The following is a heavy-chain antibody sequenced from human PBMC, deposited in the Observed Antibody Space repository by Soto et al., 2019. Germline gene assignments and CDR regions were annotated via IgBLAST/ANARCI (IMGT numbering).Heavy chain of an antibody. V-gene: IGHV4-39*01. Sequence: SETLSLTCTVSGASINNTSYYWGWIRQSPGKGLEWIGNIYYSGKTYYSPSLKSRVSISVDASRNQFSLRLSSVTAADTAVYYCGRPWGIGLTPPGPWGQGVMVTVSS. CDR1: GASINNTSYY. D-gene: IGHD6-13*01. CDR3: GRPWGIGLTPPGP. CDR2: IYYSGKT. J-gene: IGHJ5*02.